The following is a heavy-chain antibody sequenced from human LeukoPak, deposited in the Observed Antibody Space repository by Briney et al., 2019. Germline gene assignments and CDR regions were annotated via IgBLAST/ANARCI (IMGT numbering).Heavy chain of an antibody. D-gene: IGHD2-2*01. Sequence: SVKVSCKASGGTFSSYAISWVRQAPGQGLEWMGGIIPIFGTANYAQKLQGRVTMTTDTSTSTAYMELRSLRSDDTAVYYCARPSGYCSSTSCYPDWFDPWGQGTLVTVSS. CDR3: ARPSGYCSSTSCYPDWFDP. V-gene: IGHV1-69*05. CDR1: GGTFSSYA. CDR2: IIPIFGTA. J-gene: IGHJ5*02.